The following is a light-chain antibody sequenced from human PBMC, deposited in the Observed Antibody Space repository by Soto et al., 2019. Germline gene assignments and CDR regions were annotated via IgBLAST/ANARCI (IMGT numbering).Light chain of an antibody. CDR1: QSLNND. V-gene: IGKV1-5*01. J-gene: IGKJ5*01. Sequence: DIQMTQSPSTLSASVGDRVTITCRASQSLNNDLAWYQQKPGKAPNLLIYDASTLERGVPSRFSGTGSGTEFTLAINSLQPDDFATYYCQQYHRSSITFGQGTRLEN. CDR2: DAS. CDR3: QQYHRSSIT.